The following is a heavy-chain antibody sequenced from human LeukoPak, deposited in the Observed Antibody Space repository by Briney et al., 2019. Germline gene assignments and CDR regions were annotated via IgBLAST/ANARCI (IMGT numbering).Heavy chain of an antibody. CDR1: GFTFSGYW. D-gene: IGHD1-26*01. CDR3: ARGTGYSVFDI. CDR2: INSDESST. J-gene: IGHJ3*02. V-gene: IGHV3-74*01. Sequence: GGSLRLSCAASGFTFSGYWMHWVREVSSKGLVWVSRINSDESSTSYADSVKGRFTISRDNAKNTLYLQMNSLRAEDTAVYYCARGTGYSVFDIWGQGTMVTVSS.